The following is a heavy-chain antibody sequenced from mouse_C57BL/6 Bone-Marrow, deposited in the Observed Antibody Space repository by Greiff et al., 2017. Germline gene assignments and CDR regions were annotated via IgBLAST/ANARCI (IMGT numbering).Heavy chain of an antibody. Sequence: EVKLVESGTVLARPGASVKMSCKTSGYTFTSYWMHWVKQRPGPGLEWIGAIYPGNSDTSYNQKFKGKAKLTAVTSASTAYMELSSLTNEDSAVYYCTKPKLGRGMDYWGQGTSVTVSS. J-gene: IGHJ4*01. CDR2: IYPGNSDT. CDR3: TKPKLGRGMDY. CDR1: GYTFTSYW. D-gene: IGHD4-1*01. V-gene: IGHV1-5*01.